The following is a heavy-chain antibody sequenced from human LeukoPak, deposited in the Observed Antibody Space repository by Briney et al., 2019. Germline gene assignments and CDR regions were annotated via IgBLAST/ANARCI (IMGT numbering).Heavy chain of an antibody. CDR3: SNVYGSGSYSRYY. J-gene: IGHJ4*02. V-gene: IGHV3-23*01. CDR2: ISGSGGST. Sequence: GGSLRLSCAASGFTFSSYAMSWVRQAPGKGLEWVSAISGSGGSTYYADSVKGRFTISRGNSKNTLYLQMNSLRAEDTAVYYCSNVYGSGSYSRYYWGQGTLVTVSS. CDR1: GFTFSSYA. D-gene: IGHD3-10*01.